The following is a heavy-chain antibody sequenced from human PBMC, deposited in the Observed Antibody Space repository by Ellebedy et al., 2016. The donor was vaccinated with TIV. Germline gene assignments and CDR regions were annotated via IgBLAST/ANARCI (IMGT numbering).Heavy chain of an antibody. CDR1: GDSVSNTYAT. V-gene: IGHV6-1*01. D-gene: IGHD6-13*01. Sequence: MPSETLSLTCAISGDSVSNTYATWNWIRQSPSSGLEWLGRSYYRSTWIYDYAVSVKGRITINPDTSNNQLSLHLNSVTPEDTAVYFCARRSSRNVMDVWGQGTTVTVSS. CDR2: SYYRSTWIY. CDR3: ARRSSRNVMDV. J-gene: IGHJ6*02.